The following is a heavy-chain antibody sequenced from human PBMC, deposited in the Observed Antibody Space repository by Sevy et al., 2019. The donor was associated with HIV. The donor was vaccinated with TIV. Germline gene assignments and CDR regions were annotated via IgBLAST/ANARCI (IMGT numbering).Heavy chain of an antibody. CDR1: GFTFSTYP. D-gene: IGHD5-12*01. CDR3: ASDSGYSGYDYPGNY. V-gene: IGHV3-30-3*01. J-gene: IGHJ4*02. Sequence: GGSLRLSCAASGFTFSTYPMYWVRQAPGMGLEWVAAISYDGSSKYYAVSLKGRFTISRDNSKETLYLQMNSLRPEDTAFYYCASDSGYSGYDYPGNYWGQGTLVTVSS. CDR2: ISYDGSSK.